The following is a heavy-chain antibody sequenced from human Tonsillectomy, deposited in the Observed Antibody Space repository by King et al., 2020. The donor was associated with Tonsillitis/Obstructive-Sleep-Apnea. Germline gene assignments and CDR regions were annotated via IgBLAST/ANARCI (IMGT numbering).Heavy chain of an antibody. D-gene: IGHD2-21*01. CDR3: AREIALNQFDY. Sequence: VQLQQWGAGLLKPSETLSLTCAVYDGSFSGHYWSWIRQPPGKGLEWIGEIDHSGSTNYNPSLKSRVTISADTSKKQFSLKLSSVTAADTAIYYWAREIALNQFDYWGQGILVTVSS. V-gene: IGHV4-34*01. CDR1: DGSFSGHY. CDR2: IDHSGST. J-gene: IGHJ4*02.